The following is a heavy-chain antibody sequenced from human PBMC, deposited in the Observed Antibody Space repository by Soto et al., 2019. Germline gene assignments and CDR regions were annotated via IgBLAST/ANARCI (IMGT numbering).Heavy chain of an antibody. J-gene: IGHJ4*02. CDR1: VFTFSNYA. CDR3: ARDEVVGPFNWDLDY. Sequence: GGPLRRYGAASVFTFSNYAMHGVRQAPGKGLEWVAVIWFDGSLKYYADSVKGRFTISRDNSKNTVYLQMNSLRAEDTGVYYCARDEVVGPFNWDLDYWGQGTLVTVSS. V-gene: IGHV3-33*01. D-gene: IGHD1-26*01. CDR2: IWFDGSLK.